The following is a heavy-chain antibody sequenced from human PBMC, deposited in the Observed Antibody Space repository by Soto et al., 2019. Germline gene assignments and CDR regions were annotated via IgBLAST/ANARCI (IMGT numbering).Heavy chain of an antibody. J-gene: IGHJ6*03. CDR2: IYYSGST. D-gene: IGHD4-4*01. CDR3: ARRTVTYYYYMDV. Sequence: SETLSLTCTVSGGSISSSSYYWGWIRQPPGKGLEWIGSIYYSGSTYYNPSLKSRVTISVDTSKNQFSLKLSSVTAADTAVYYCARRTVTYYYYMDVLGKGTTVTVSS. V-gene: IGHV4-39*01. CDR1: GGSISSSSYY.